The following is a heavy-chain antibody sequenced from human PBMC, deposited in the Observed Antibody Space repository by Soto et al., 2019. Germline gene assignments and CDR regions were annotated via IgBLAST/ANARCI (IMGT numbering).Heavy chain of an antibody. CDR2: IYYSGST. V-gene: IGHV4-31*03. J-gene: IGHJ6*02. CDR3: ARGGCGCDCFPYYYYYYGMDV. CDR1: GGSISSGGYY. Sequence: SETLSLTCTVSGGSISSGGYYWSWIRQHPGKGLEWIGYIYYSGSTYYNPSLKSRVTISVDTSKNQFSLKLSSVTAADTAVYYCARGGCGCDCFPYYYYYYGMDVWGQGTMVTVSS. D-gene: IGHD2-21*02.